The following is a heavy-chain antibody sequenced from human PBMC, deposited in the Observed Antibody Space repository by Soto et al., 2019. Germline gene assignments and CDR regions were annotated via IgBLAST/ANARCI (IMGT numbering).Heavy chain of an antibody. CDR3: AKRLWGPNNYFDY. CDR1: GFTFSSYA. Sequence: GGSLRLSCAASGFTFSSYAMSWVRQAPGKGLEWVSAISGSGGSTYYADSAKGRFTISRDNSKNTLYLQMNNLRAEDTAVYYCAKRLWGPNNYFDYWGQGTLVTVSS. CDR2: ISGSGGST. D-gene: IGHD2-21*01. V-gene: IGHV3-23*01. J-gene: IGHJ4*02.